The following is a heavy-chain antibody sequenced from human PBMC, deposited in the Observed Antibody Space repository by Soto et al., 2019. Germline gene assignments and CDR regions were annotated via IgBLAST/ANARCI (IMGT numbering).Heavy chain of an antibody. J-gene: IGHJ6*02. V-gene: IGHV1-58*02. CDR1: GFTFTSSA. Sequence: SVKVSCKASGFTFTSSAMQWVRQARGQRLEWIGWIVVGSGNTNYAQKFQERVTITRDMSTSTAYMELSSLRSEDTAVYYCARVYSPGNPRAGMDVWGQGTTVTVSS. CDR2: IVVGSGNT. D-gene: IGHD2-21*01. CDR3: ARVYSPGNPRAGMDV.